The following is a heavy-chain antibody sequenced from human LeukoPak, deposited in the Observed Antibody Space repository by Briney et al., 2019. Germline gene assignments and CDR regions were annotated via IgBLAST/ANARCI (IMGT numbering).Heavy chain of an antibody. J-gene: IGHJ4*02. D-gene: IGHD1-26*01. V-gene: IGHV1-2*02. CDR2: INPNSGAT. Sequence: VASVKVSCKASGDTFSSYYVHWVRQAPGQGLEWMGWINPNSGATNSAQKFQGRVTMTRDTSISTAYMELSSLKSDDTAVYYCARVLTVWAGRIDYWGQGTLVTVSS. CDR3: ARVLTVWAGRIDY. CDR1: GDTFSSYY.